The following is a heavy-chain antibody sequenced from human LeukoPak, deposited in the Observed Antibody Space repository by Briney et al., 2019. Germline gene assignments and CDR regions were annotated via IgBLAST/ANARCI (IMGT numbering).Heavy chain of an antibody. V-gene: IGHV4-4*07. J-gene: IGHJ5*02. CDR1: GGSISNYY. CDR2: IYSSGTT. D-gene: IGHD5-12*01. Sequence: SETLSLTCTVSGGSISNYYWSWIRQPAGQGLEWIGRIYSSGTTIYNPSLMSRVTMSVDTSKNQSSLKLSSVTAADTAVYFCASGSSGYDPWGQGTLVTVSS. CDR3: ASGSSGYDP.